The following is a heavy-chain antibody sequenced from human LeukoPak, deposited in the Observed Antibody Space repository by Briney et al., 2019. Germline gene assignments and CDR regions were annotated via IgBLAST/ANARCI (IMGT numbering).Heavy chain of an antibody. CDR1: GFIFNNSG. CDR3: TENT. V-gene: IGHV3-23*01. CDR2: ISASGLTA. Sequence: GGSLTLSCAASGFIFNNSGMGWVRQAPGRGLEWVSAISASGLTAYYGDSVKGRFTISRDNAKNTLYLHMSSLRGEDTAIYYCTENTWGRGTRVTVSS. J-gene: IGHJ4*02.